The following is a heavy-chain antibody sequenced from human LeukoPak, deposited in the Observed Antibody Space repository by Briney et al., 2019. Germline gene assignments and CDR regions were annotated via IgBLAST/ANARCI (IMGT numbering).Heavy chain of an antibody. CDR1: GYTFTGYY. Sequence: GASVKVSCKASGYTFTGYYMHWVRQAPGQGLEWMGWINPNSGGTNYAQKFQGRVTMTRDTSISTAYMELSRLRADDTAVYYCGHSSSWYMADYWGQGTLVTVSS. CDR3: GHSSSWYMADY. D-gene: IGHD6-13*01. J-gene: IGHJ4*02. CDR2: INPNSGGT. V-gene: IGHV1-2*02.